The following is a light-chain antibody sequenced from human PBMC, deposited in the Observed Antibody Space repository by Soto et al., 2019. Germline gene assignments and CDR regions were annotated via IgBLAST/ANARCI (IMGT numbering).Light chain of an antibody. CDR1: SSDVGGYNY. V-gene: IGLV2-14*01. J-gene: IGLJ1*01. CDR2: EVS. Sequence: QSVLTQPASVSGSPGQSITISCTGTSSDVGGYNYVSWYQHHPGKAPKLMIFEVSNRPSGVSNRFSGSKSGNTASLTISGLQAEDEADYYCSSYSRTSFYVFGTGNKVTVL. CDR3: SSYSRTSFYV.